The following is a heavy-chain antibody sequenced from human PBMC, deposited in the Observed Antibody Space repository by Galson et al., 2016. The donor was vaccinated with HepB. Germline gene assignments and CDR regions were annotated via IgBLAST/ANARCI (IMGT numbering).Heavy chain of an antibody. CDR1: GDSVSSNSAT. J-gene: IGHJ6*02. CDR2: TYYRSKWYN. D-gene: IGHD5-12*01. V-gene: IGHV6-1*01. Sequence: CAISGDSVSSNSATWNWIRQSPSRGLEWLGGTYYRSKWYNDYALSVKSRITINPDTSKNQFSLQLNSVAPEDTAVYYCARVRSGYSGYANPYYYGMDVWGQGTTFTVSS. CDR3: ARVRSGYSGYANPYYYGMDV.